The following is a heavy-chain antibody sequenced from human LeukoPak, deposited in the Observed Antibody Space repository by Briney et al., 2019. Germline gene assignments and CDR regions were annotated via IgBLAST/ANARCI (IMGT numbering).Heavy chain of an antibody. CDR3: ARGWTTVTTSGWDY. Sequence: PSETLSLTCTVSGYSISSGYYWGWIRQPPGKGLEWIGSIYHSGSTYYNPSLKSRVTISVDTSKNQFSLKLSSVTAADTAVYYCARGWTTVTTSGWDYWGQGTLVTVSS. CDR2: IYHSGST. V-gene: IGHV4-38-2*02. CDR1: GYSISSGYY. J-gene: IGHJ4*02. D-gene: IGHD4-17*01.